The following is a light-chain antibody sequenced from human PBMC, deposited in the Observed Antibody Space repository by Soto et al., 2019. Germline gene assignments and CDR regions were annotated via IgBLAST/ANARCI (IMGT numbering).Light chain of an antibody. J-gene: IGLJ1*01. CDR2: RNN. CDR1: TSNIGSNY. V-gene: IGLV1-47*01. Sequence: QSVLTQPPSASGTPGQGVTISCSGSTSNIGSNYVYWYQQLPGTAPKLLIYRNNQRPSGVPDRFSGSKAGASATLGITGFQTGDEAEDYCGSWDSSLSAYVFGTGTKVTVL. CDR3: GSWDSSLSAYV.